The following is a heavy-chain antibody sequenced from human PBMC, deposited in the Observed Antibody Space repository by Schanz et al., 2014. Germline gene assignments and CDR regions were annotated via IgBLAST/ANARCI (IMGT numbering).Heavy chain of an antibody. D-gene: IGHD3-3*01. CDR1: GFTFSSYG. J-gene: IGHJ4*02. CDR3: ARGVRIDY. Sequence: QVQLVESGGGVVQPGGSLRLSCAASGFTFSSYGMHWVRQAPGKGLEWVTFIRFDGSDKYYADSVKGRFTISRDNSKNTLYLQMNSLTAEDTAVYYCARGVRIDYWGQGTLVTVSS. V-gene: IGHV3-30*02. CDR2: IRFDGSDK.